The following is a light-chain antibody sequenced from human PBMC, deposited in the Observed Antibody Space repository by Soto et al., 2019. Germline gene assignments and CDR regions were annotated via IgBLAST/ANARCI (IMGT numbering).Light chain of an antibody. Sequence: DVVMTQSPLSLPVTLGQPASISCRSSQSLVYSDGNTYLNWFHQRPGQSPRRLIYKVSNRDSGVPDRFSGSGSDSDFSLKISRVEAEDVGVYYCMKGTYWPRLTFGGGTKVEIK. CDR1: QSLVYSDGNTY. CDR3: MKGTYWPRLT. CDR2: KVS. V-gene: IGKV2-30*01. J-gene: IGKJ4*01.